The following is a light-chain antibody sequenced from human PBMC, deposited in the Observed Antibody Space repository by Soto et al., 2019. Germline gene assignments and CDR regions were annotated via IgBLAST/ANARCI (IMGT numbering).Light chain of an antibody. CDR1: SSDVGGYNY. CDR3: SSYTGSSTLV. V-gene: IGLV2-14*01. Sequence: QSVLTQPASVSGSPGQSITISCTGTSSDVGGYNYVSWYQQHPGKAPKLMIYDVSHRPSGVSNRFSGSKSGNAASLTISGLQAEDEADYYCSSYTGSSTLVFGGGTKLTVL. J-gene: IGLJ2*01. CDR2: DVS.